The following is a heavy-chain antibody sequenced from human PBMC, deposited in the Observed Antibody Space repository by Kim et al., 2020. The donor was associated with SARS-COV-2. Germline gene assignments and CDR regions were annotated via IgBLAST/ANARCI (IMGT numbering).Heavy chain of an antibody. CDR3: ARASDRYYYDSSGYYREYFQH. CDR2: IIPIFGTA. Sequence: SVKVYCKASGGTFSSYAISWVRQAPGQGLEWMGGIIPIFGTANYAQKFQGRVTITADESTSTAYMELSSLRSEDTAVYYCARASDRYYYDSSGYYREYFQHWGQGTLVTVSS. CDR1: GGTFSSYA. V-gene: IGHV1-69*13. D-gene: IGHD3-22*01. J-gene: IGHJ1*01.